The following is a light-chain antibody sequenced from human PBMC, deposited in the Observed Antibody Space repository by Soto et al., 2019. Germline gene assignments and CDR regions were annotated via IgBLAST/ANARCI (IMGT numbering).Light chain of an antibody. J-gene: IGKJ1*01. CDR1: QSVSSSY. Sequence: ESGLTQSPGTLSLSPGERNTLPCRASQSVSSSYLAWYQQKPGQAPRLLIYGASNRATGIPDRFSGSGSGTDFTLTISRLEPEDFAVYYCQQYGSSPRTLGKVTKVDIK. V-gene: IGKV3-20*01. CDR2: GAS. CDR3: QQYGSSPRT.